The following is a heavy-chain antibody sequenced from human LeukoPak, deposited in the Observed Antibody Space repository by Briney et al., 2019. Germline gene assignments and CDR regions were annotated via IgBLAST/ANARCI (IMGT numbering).Heavy chain of an antibody. CDR1: GYTFTSYD. CDR3: ASYNGYAK. CDR2: VSPNCGDS. Sequence: GASVKVSCKTSGYTFTSYDINWLRQATGQGPEWMGRVSPNCGDSDYAQKFQGRVTMTRDTSISTAYMELSSLTYEDTAVYYCASYNGYAKWGQGTLVTVSS. V-gene: IGHV1-8*01. J-gene: IGHJ4*02. D-gene: IGHD5-12*01.